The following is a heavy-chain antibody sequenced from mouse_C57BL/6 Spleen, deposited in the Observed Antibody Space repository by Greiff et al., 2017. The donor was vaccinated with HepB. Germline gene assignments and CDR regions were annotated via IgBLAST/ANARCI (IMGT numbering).Heavy chain of an antibody. CDR3: ARRGYDYDEGYAMDY. Sequence: QVQLQQSGAELVRPGTSVKMSCKASGYTFTNYWIGWAKQRPGHGLEWIGDIYPGGGYTNYNEKFKGKATLTADKSSSTAYMQFSSLTSEDSAIYYCARRGYDYDEGYAMDYWGQGTSVTVSS. CDR2: IYPGGGYT. J-gene: IGHJ4*01. CDR1: GYTFTNYW. D-gene: IGHD2-4*01. V-gene: IGHV1-63*01.